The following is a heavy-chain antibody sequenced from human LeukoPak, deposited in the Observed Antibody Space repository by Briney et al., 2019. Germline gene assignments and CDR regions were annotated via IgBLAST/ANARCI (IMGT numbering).Heavy chain of an antibody. CDR3: AKGPIVVVTAGAFDI. V-gene: IGHV4-39*01. J-gene: IGHJ3*02. Sequence: SETLSLTCTVSGGSISSSSYYWGWIRQPPGKGLEWIGSIYYNGSTYYNPSLKSRVTISVDTSKNQFSLKLSSVTAADTAVYYCAKGPIVVVTAGAFDIWGQGTMVTVSS. D-gene: IGHD2-21*02. CDR1: GGSISSSSYY. CDR2: IYYNGST.